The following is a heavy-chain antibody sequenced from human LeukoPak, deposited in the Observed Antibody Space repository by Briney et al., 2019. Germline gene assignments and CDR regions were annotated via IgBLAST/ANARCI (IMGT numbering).Heavy chain of an antibody. CDR3: ARDGAVAGREGFDY. CDR2: IYTSGST. V-gene: IGHV4-4*07. Sequence: SETLSLTCTVSGVSISSYYWSWIRQPAGKGLEWIGRIYTSGSTNYNPSLRSRVTISVDKSKNQLSLKLRSVTAADTAVYYCARDGAVAGREGFDYWGQGTLVTVSP. CDR1: GVSISSYY. D-gene: IGHD6-19*01. J-gene: IGHJ4*02.